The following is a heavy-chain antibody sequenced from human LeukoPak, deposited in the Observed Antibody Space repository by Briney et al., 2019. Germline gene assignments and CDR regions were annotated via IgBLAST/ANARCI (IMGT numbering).Heavy chain of an antibody. Sequence: GGSLRLSCVASGFTFSGHAMTWVRQAPGKGLEWVSAISISGDTTYYADAVKGRFTISRDNSKNTVYLQMDSLRAEDTAVYYCARGVRLVDFDYWGQGTLVTVSS. J-gene: IGHJ4*02. CDR3: ARGVRLVDFDY. D-gene: IGHD3-9*01. CDR1: GFTFSGHA. CDR2: ISISGDTT. V-gene: IGHV3-23*01.